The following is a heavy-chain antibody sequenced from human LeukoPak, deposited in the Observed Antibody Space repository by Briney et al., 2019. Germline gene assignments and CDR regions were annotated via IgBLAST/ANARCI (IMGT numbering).Heavy chain of an antibody. V-gene: IGHV3-33*01. CDR2: IWYDGSNK. CDR3: TLTYDILTGYSDYGMGV. Sequence: GRSLRLSCAASGFTFSSYGMHWVRQAPGKGLEWVAVIWYDGSNKYYADSVKGRFTISRDNSKNTLYLQMNSLKTEDTAVYYCTLTYDILTGYSDYGMGVWGQGTTVTVSS. CDR1: GFTFSSYG. D-gene: IGHD3-9*01. J-gene: IGHJ6*02.